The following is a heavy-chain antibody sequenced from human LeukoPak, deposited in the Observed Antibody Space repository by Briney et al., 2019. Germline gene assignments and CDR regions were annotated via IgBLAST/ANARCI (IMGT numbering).Heavy chain of an antibody. CDR3: ARLYTAMVPHGMDV. Sequence: SETLSLTCAVSGGSISSGGYSWSWIRQPPGKGLEWIGYIYHSGSTYYNPSLKSRVTISVDRSKNQFSLKLSSVTAADTAVYYCARLYTAMVPHGMDVWGQGTTVTVSS. CDR1: GGSISSGGYS. D-gene: IGHD5-18*01. J-gene: IGHJ6*02. V-gene: IGHV4-30-2*01. CDR2: IYHSGST.